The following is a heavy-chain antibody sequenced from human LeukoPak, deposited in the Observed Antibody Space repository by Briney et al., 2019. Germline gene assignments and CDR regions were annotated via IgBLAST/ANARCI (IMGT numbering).Heavy chain of an antibody. CDR2: IYYSGST. J-gene: IGHJ6*03. CDR1: GGSISSSSYY. Sequence: SETLSLTCTVSGGSISSSSYYWGWIRQPPGKGLEWIGSIYYSGSTYYNPSLKSRVTISVDTSKNQFSLKLSSVTAADTAVYYCVEIVVVVAATSSSSYYYYYYMDVWGKGTTVTVSS. CDR3: VEIVVVVAATSSSSYYYYYYMDV. D-gene: IGHD2-15*01. V-gene: IGHV4-39*07.